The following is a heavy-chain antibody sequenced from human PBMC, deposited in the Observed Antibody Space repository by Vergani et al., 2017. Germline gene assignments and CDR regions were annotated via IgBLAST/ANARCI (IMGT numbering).Heavy chain of an antibody. J-gene: IGHJ6*02. D-gene: IGHD3-22*01. CDR2: ISGSGGST. CDR3: ARDYYDSSGGPMDV. Sequence: EVQLLESGGGLVQPGGSLRLSCAASGFTFSSYAMIWVRQAPGRGLEWVSAISGSGGSTYYADSVKGRFTISRDNSKTTLYLQMNSLRAEDTAVYYCARDYYDSSGGPMDVWGQGTTVTVSS. CDR1: GFTFSSYA. V-gene: IGHV3-23*01.